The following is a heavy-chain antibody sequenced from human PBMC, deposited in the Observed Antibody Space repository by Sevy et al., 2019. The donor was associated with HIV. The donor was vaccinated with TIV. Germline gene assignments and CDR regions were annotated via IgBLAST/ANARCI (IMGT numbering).Heavy chain of an antibody. V-gene: IGHV3-7*01. D-gene: IGHD5-18*01. CDR3: VREGLGGYSYSLDY. Sequence: GGSLRLSCAASGFSFSIYWMSWVRQAPGKGLEWVATMKQDGSEEDYVDSVKGRFTISGDNAKNSLFLQMNSLSAEDTAVYYCVREGLGGYSYSLDYWGHGTLVTVS. CDR2: MKQDGSEE. J-gene: IGHJ4*01. CDR1: GFSFSIYW.